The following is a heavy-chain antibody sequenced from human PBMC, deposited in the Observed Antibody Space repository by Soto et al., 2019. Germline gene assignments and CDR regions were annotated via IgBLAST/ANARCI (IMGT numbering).Heavy chain of an antibody. CDR3: AKDGLTGNSPNWFDP. J-gene: IGHJ5*02. CDR2: ISWNSGSV. Sequence: SLRLSCTASGFTFDDYAMHWVRQGPGQGLEWVSGISWNSGSVGYADSVKGRFTISRDNTRKSLYLQMNSLRPEDTAFYYCAKDGLTGNSPNWFDPWGQGTLVTVSS. V-gene: IGHV3-9*01. CDR1: GFTFDDYA. D-gene: IGHD3-10*01.